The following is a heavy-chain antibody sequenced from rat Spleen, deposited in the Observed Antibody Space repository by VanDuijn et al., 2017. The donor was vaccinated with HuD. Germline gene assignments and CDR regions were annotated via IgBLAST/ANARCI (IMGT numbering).Heavy chain of an antibody. J-gene: IGHJ2*01. Sequence: EVQLVESDGGLVQPGRSLKLSCAASGFTFSDYYMAWVRQAPARGLEWVATISTGGANIYYRDSVQCRFTISRDNAKSTLYRTGDSLRSEDTATYYCARHLVYGGSLFYFDYWGQGGMVTVSS. D-gene: IGHD1-11*01. CDR2: ISTGGANI. CDR1: GFTFSDYY. V-gene: IGHV5-25*01. CDR3: ARHLVYGGSLFYFDY.